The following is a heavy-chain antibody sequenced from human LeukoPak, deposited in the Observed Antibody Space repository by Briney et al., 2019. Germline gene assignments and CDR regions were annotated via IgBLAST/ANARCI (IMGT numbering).Heavy chain of an antibody. V-gene: IGHV3-7*01. D-gene: IGHD3-16*01. CDR3: AAGAFGGFDY. CDR2: MNIDGSEK. CDR1: GFTFSSYW. Sequence: GGSLRLSCAASGFTFSSYWMGWFRQAPGNRLEWVANMNIDGSEKYYADSAKGRFTISRDNARNSVYLQMNSLRVEDTAVYYCAAGAFGGFDYWGQGTLVTVSS. J-gene: IGHJ4*02.